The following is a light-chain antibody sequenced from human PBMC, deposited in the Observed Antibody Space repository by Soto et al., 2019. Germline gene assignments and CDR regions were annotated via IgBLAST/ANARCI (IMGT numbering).Light chain of an antibody. V-gene: IGKV1-8*01. Sequence: AIRMTQSPSSLSASTGDRVTITCRASQGISSYLAWYQQKPGKAPKLLIYAASTLQSGVPSSFSGSGSGTDFTLTISCLQSEDFATYYCQQYYSYPVTFGPGTKVDIK. J-gene: IGKJ3*01. CDR3: QQYYSYPVT. CDR1: QGISSY. CDR2: AAS.